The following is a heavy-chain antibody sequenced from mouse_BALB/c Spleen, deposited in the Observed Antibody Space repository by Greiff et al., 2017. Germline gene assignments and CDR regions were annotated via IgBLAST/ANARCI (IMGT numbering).Heavy chain of an antibody. CDR1: GFTFSSYG. J-gene: IGHJ3*01. CDR2: ISSGGSYT. D-gene: IGHD1-1*02. CDR3: ARHEGGSFAY. V-gene: IGHV5-6*01. Sequence: VQLKESGGDLVKPGGSLKLSCAASGFTFSSYGMSWVRQTPDKRLEWVATISSGGSYTYYPDSVKGRFTISRDNAKNTLYLQMSSLKSEDTAMYYCARHEGGSFAYWGQGTLVTVSA.